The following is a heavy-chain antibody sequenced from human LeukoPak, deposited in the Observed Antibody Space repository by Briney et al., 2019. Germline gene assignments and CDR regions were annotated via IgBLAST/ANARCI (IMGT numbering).Heavy chain of an antibody. CDR1: GGSISSSGYY. J-gene: IGHJ4*02. Sequence: PSETLSLTCTVSGGSISSSGYYWGWVRQPPGKGLEWIGSIYNSGSTYYNPSLKSRVTISVDTSKNQFSLKLSSVTAADTAVYYCASARDFGWEGIWNWGQGTLVTVSS. V-gene: IGHV4-39*07. CDR3: ASARDFGWEGIWN. D-gene: IGHD6-19*01. CDR2: IYNSGST.